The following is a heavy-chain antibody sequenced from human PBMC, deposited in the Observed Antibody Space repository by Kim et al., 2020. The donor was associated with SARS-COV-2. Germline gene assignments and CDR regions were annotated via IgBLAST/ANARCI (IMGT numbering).Heavy chain of an antibody. Sequence: SVKVSCKASGGTFKRYGINWVRQAPGQGLEWMGRIIAIFGTADYAQRFQGRLTMTADESTTTAYMELSSLIPEDTAVYYCARRLEVAAIGLGGLDVWGRGTTVSVPS. CDR1: GGTFKRYG. CDR2: IIAIFGTA. V-gene: IGHV1-69*13. J-gene: IGHJ6*03. D-gene: IGHD6-19*01. CDR3: ARRLEVAAIGLGGLDV.